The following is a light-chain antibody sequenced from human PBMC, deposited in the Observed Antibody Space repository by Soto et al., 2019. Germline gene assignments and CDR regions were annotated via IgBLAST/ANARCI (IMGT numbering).Light chain of an antibody. CDR2: GNM. J-gene: IGLJ1*01. Sequence: QSVLTQPPSVSGAPGQTVIISCSGSSSNIGAPYDVNWYRQLPGTAPKLLIYGNMNRPSGVPDRFSGSKSGTSASLAITGLLAEDEADYYCQSYDSSLSGYVFGTGTKLTVL. CDR1: SSNIGAPYD. CDR3: QSYDSSLSGYV. V-gene: IGLV1-40*01.